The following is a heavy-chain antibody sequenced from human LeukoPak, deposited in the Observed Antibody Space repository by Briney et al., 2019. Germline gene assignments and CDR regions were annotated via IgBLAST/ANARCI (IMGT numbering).Heavy chain of an antibody. CDR1: GFTFSSYA. J-gene: IGHJ3*02. CDR2: ISGSGGST. D-gene: IGHD3-16*01. CDR3: AKEMDDYVWGRAKNAFDI. Sequence: GGSLRLSCAASGFTFSSYAMSWVRQAPGKGLEWVSAISGSGGSTYYADSVKGRFTISRDSSKNTLYLQMNSLRAEDTAVYYCAKEMDDYVWGRAKNAFDIWGQGTMVTVSS. V-gene: IGHV3-23*01.